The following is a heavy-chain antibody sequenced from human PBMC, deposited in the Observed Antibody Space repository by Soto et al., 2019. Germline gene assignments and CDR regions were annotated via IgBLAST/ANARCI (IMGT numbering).Heavy chain of an antibody. Sequence: QVQLVQSGAEVKKPGSSVTVSCKASGGTFGNSAISWVRQAPGQVLEWMGGILPIFPTPDYAQKFQGRVTITADESRSTAYRELTSLRSEETAVYYCARDKDRQQLGGNYYYGIDVWGQGTTVTVSS. V-gene: IGHV1-69*12. CDR3: ARDKDRQQLGGNYYYGIDV. CDR2: ILPIFPTP. D-gene: IGHD3-3*02. CDR1: GGTFGNSA. J-gene: IGHJ6*02.